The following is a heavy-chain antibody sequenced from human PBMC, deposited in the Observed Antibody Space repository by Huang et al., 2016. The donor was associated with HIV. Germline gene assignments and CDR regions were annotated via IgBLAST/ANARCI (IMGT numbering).Heavy chain of an antibody. Sequence: QVHLVESGGGVVQPGRSLRLSCAASGFSFKSYNMHWVRQAPGKGLEGVAGISYDGNNKYYPYSLRGLFAISRDNSKTALYLEMNSLRADDTAVYFCAKDRSGGSYYFDSWGRGTLVTVSS. J-gene: IGHJ4*02. CDR1: GFSFKSYN. V-gene: IGHV3-30*18. CDR2: ISYDGNNK. D-gene: IGHD1-26*01. CDR3: AKDRSGGSYYFDS.